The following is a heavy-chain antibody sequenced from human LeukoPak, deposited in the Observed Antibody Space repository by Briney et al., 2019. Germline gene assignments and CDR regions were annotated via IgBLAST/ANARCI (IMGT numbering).Heavy chain of an antibody. CDR3: ARIYGSGSYWDY. Sequence: PGGSLRLSCAASGFTFSSYSMNWVRQTPGKGLEWVAVISYDGINNYYADSVKGRFTISRDNSKNTLYLQMNSLRAEDTAVYYCARIYGSGSYWDYWGQGTLVTVSS. CDR2: ISYDGINN. J-gene: IGHJ4*02. D-gene: IGHD3-10*01. V-gene: IGHV3-30*03. CDR1: GFTFSSYS.